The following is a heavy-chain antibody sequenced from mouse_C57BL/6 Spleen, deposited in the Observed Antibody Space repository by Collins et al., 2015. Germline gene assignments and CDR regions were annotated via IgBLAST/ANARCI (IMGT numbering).Heavy chain of an antibody. V-gene: IGHV3-2*02. Sequence: DVQLQESGPGLVKPSQSLSLTCTVTGYSITSDYAWNWIRQFPGNKLEWMGYINYSGNTSFNPSLKSRIPITRDTSKNQFFLQLNSVTTEDTATYYCARSPIYYGNPWFAYWGQGTLVTVSA. CDR2: INYSGNT. J-gene: IGHJ3*01. CDR3: ARSPIYYGNPWFAY. CDR1: GYSITSDYA. D-gene: IGHD2-1*01.